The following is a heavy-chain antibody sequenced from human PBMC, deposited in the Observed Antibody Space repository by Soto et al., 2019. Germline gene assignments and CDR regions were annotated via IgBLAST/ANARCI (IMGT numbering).Heavy chain of an antibody. CDR1: GGTFSSSG. Sequence: QVHLVQSGTEVKKPGSSVKVSCKASGGTFSSSGFSWVRQAPGQGLEWMGMIVPSLDTTNYAQKFQARVTITADEVTSTAYMEVRRLRSEDTAVYYCARWPQPRYTADPYAVDVWGQGTRVIVSS. J-gene: IGHJ6*02. CDR3: ARWPQPRYTADPYAVDV. V-gene: IGHV1-69*11. D-gene: IGHD1-20*01. CDR2: IVPSLDTT.